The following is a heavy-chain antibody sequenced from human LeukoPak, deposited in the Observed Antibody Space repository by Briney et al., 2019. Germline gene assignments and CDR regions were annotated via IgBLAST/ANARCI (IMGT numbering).Heavy chain of an antibody. CDR3: ARWDAYCTGGSCYFGGFAFDI. Sequence: GGSLRLSCAASGFTFSSYWMNWARQAPGKGLEWVASINHNGNVNYYLDSVKGRFTISRDNAKSSLFLQLNSLSAEDTAMYYCARWDAYCTGGSCYFGGFAFDIWGQGTVVTVSS. CDR1: GFTFSSYW. J-gene: IGHJ3*02. D-gene: IGHD2-15*01. CDR2: INHNGNVN. V-gene: IGHV3-7*01.